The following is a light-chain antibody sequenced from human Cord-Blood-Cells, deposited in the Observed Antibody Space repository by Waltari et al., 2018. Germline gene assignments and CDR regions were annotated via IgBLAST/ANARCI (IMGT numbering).Light chain of an antibody. CDR1: RGHSSYA. J-gene: IGLJ3*02. Sequence: QLVLTQSPSASASLGASVNLTCPLSRGHSSYAIAWHKQQPEKGPRYLMKLNSDGSHSKGDGIPDRFSGSSSGAERYLTISSLQSEDEADYYCQTWGTGIWVFGGGTKLTVL. CDR2: LNSDGSH. V-gene: IGLV4-69*01. CDR3: QTWGTGIWV.